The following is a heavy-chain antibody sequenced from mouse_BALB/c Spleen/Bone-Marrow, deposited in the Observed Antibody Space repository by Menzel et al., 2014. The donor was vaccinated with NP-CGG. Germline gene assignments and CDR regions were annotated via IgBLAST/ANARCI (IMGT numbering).Heavy chain of an antibody. CDR2: MSYSGTT. Sequence: EVQGVESGPGLVKPSQSLSLTCTVTGYSITSDYAWNWIRQFPGKKLEWMGYMSYSGTTSYNTSLKSRISITRDTSKNQFFLQLNSVTTEDTATYYCARLALHDWYFDVWGAGTTVTVSS. CDR1: GYSITSDYA. J-gene: IGHJ1*01. V-gene: IGHV3-2*02. CDR3: ARLALHDWYFDV.